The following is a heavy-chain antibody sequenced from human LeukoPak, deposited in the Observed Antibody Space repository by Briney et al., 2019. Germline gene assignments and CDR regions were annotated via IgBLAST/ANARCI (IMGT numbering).Heavy chain of an antibody. Sequence: PGGSLRLSCAGSGFTFSNASMSWVRQAPGKGLEWVGRMESKSDGGSTDYAAPVKGRFTISRDDSKNTLFLQINSLKTEDTAVYYCTTLDSDYAPAYWGQGTLVTVSS. CDR3: TTLDSDYAPAY. CDR1: GFTFSNAS. V-gene: IGHV3-15*04. D-gene: IGHD4-11*01. CDR2: MESKSDGGST. J-gene: IGHJ4*02.